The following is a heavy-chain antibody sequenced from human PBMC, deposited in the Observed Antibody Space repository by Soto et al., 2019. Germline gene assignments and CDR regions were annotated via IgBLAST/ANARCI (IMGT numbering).Heavy chain of an antibody. V-gene: IGHV4-34*01. J-gene: IGHJ5*02. CDR2: INHSGST. CDR1: GGSFSGYY. Sequence: SETLSLTCAVYGGSFSGYYWSWIRQPPGKGLEWIGEINHSGSTNYNPSLKSRVTISVDTSKNQFSLKLSSVTAADTAVYYCASIVVVPAAGNWFDPWGQGTLVTVSS. CDR3: ASIVVVPAAGNWFDP. D-gene: IGHD2-2*01.